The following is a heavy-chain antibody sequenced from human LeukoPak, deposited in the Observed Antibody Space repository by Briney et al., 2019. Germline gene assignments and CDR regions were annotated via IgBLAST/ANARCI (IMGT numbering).Heavy chain of an antibody. Sequence: SGGSLRLSCAASGFTFSSYAMHWVRQAPGKGLEWVAVISYDGSNKYYADSVKGRFTISRDNSKITLYLQMNSLRAEDTAVYYCAKVEGAFDIWGQGTMVTVSS. CDR2: ISYDGSNK. CDR1: GFTFSSYA. CDR3: AKVEGAFDI. V-gene: IGHV3-30-3*01. J-gene: IGHJ3*02.